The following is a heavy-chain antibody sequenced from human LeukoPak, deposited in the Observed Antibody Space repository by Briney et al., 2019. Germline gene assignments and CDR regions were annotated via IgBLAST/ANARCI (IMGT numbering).Heavy chain of an antibody. Sequence: GGSLRLSCAASGFTVSSKYMSWVRQAPGKGLEWVSVIYSGGSGGSTYYGDSVKGRFAISRDNSKNTLFLQMNSLRAKDTAVYYCATGWSLDYWGQGTLVTVSS. D-gene: IGHD6-19*01. CDR3: ATGWSLDY. V-gene: IGHV3-53*01. CDR2: IYSGGSGGST. CDR1: GFTVSSKY. J-gene: IGHJ4*02.